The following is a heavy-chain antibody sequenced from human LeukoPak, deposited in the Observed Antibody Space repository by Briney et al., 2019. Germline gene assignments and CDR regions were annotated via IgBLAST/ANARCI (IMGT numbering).Heavy chain of an antibody. CDR2: IYPGDSDT. Sequence: HGESLKISCKGSGYSFSTYWIAWVRQMPGKGLEWMGIIYPGDSDTTYSPSFQGQVAISADKSISTAYLQWSSLKASDTAMYYCARCGYSSYGMDVWGQGTTVTVSS. V-gene: IGHV5-51*01. D-gene: IGHD5-18*01. CDR1: GYSFSTYW. J-gene: IGHJ6*02. CDR3: ARCGYSSYGMDV.